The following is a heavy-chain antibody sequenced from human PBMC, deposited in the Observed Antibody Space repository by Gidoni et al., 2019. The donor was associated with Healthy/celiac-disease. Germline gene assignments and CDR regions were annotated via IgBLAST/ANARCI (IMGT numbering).Heavy chain of an antibody. CDR3: AKPPSQNYYDSSGADAFDI. D-gene: IGHD3-22*01. J-gene: IGHJ3*02. CDR1: GFTFDDSA. CDR2: ISWNSGSI. Sequence: EVQLVESGGGLVQPGRSLRLSCAASGFTFDDSAMHWVRQAPGKGLEWVSGISWNSGSIGYADSVKGRFTISRDNAKNSLYLQMNSLRAEDTALYYCAKPPSQNYYDSSGADAFDIWGQGTMVTVSS. V-gene: IGHV3-9*01.